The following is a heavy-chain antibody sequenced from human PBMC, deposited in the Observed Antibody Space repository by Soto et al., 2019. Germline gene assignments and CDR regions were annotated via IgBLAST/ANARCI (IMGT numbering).Heavy chain of an antibody. CDR2: ISYDGSNK. V-gene: IGHV3-30*18. Sequence: QVQLVESGGGVVQPGRSLRLSCAASGFTFSSYGMHWVRQAPGKGLEWVAVISYDGSNKYYADSVKGRFTISRDNSKNTLYLQMNSLRAEDTAVYYCAKPSPGGELLYFDYWGQGTLVIVSS. CDR3: AKPSPGGELLYFDY. J-gene: IGHJ4*02. CDR1: GFTFSSYG. D-gene: IGHD3-10*01.